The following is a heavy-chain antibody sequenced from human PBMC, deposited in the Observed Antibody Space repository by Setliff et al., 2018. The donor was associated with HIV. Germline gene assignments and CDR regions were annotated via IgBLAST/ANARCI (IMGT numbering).Heavy chain of an antibody. CDR3: ARVASYDFWSGYLHYFDY. CDR1: GGSFSGYY. V-gene: IGHV4-34*01. J-gene: IGHJ4*02. Sequence: SETLSLACAVYGGSFSGYYWSWIRQPPGKGLEWIGEINHGGSTDSNPSLKSRVTISVDTSKNQFSLNLTSVTAADTAVYYCARVASYDFWSGYLHYFDYWGQGTPVTVSS. CDR2: INHGGST. D-gene: IGHD3-3*01.